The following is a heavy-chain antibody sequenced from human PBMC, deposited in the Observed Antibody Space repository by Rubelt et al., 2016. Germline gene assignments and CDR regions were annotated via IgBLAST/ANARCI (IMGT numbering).Heavy chain of an antibody. CDR2: IYYSGST. J-gene: IGHJ4*02. CDR1: GGSFSSYY. CDR3: ALGDHSGTPIDY. V-gene: IGHV4-34*02. Sequence: QVQLQQWGTGLLKPSETLSLTCGFYGGSFSSYYWIWIRQPPGKGLEWIGYIYYSGSTNYSPSLKSRVTISVDRSKNQFSLKLTPVTAADTAVYYCALGDHSGTPIDYWGQGTVVTVSS. D-gene: IGHD1-1*01.